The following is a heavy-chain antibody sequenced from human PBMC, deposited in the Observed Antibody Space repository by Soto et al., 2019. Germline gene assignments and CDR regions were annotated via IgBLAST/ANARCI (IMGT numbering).Heavy chain of an antibody. D-gene: IGHD5-12*01. J-gene: IGHJ4*02. CDR2: VNSKTDGGTA. V-gene: IGHV3-15*07. CDR3: TTDGRWLQLHYFDY. CDR1: GFTFSNAW. Sequence: GGSLRLSCAASGFTFSNAWMNWVRQAPGKGLEWVGRVNSKTDGGTADYAAPVKGRFTISRDDSKSTLYLQMNSLKTEDTAVYYCTTDGRWLQLHYFDYWGQGTLVTVSS.